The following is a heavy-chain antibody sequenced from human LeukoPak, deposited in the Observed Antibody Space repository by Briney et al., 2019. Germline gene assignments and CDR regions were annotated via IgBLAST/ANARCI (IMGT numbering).Heavy chain of an antibody. CDR3: ARVGGWVGDYYYYYMDV. Sequence: GSLRLSCAASGFTFSSHDMHWVRQATGKGLEWVSAIGTAGDTYYPGSVKGRLTISRENAKNSLYLEMNSLRAGDTAVYYCARVGGWVGDYYYYYMDVWGKGTTVTVSS. CDR2: IGTAGDT. CDR1: GFTFSSHD. J-gene: IGHJ6*03. D-gene: IGHD3-10*01. V-gene: IGHV3-13*01.